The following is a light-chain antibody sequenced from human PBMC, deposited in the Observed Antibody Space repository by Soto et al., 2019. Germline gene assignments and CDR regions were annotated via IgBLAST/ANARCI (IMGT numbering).Light chain of an antibody. J-gene: IGLJ1*01. CDR2: DVS. CDR1: SSDVGGYNY. Sequence: FVLTQPASVSGSPGQSVTISRTGTSSDVGGYNYVSWYQQHPGKAPKLMIYDVSNRPSGVSNRFSGSKSGNTASLTISGLQAEDEADYYCSSYTSSSSYVFGTGTKVTVL. V-gene: IGLV2-14*01. CDR3: SSYTSSSSYV.